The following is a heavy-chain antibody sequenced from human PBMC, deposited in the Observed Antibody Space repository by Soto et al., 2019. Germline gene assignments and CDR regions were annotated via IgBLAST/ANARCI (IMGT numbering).Heavy chain of an antibody. CDR2: IYYSGGT. Sequence: PSETLSLTCTVSGGSISSSNYYWGWIRQPPGRGLEWIGGIYYSGGTYYNPSLKSRVTIFVDTSKNQFSLKLSSVTAADTAVYYCARRFEMATPDYFDYWGQGTLVTVSP. CDR1: GGSISSSNYY. D-gene: IGHD5-12*01. CDR3: ARRFEMATPDYFDY. J-gene: IGHJ4*02. V-gene: IGHV4-39*01.